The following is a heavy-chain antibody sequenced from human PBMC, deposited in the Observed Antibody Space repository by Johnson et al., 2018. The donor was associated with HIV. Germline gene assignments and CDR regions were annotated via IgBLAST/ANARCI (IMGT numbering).Heavy chain of an antibody. D-gene: IGHD5-24*01. CDR3: ARDLRWSYDAFDI. V-gene: IGHV3-30*03. CDR1: GFTFSAYD. Sequence: QVQLVESGGGVVQPGRSLRLSCAASGFTFSAYDMHWVRQAPGKGLEWVAIISYDGSNKYYVDSVKGRFTISRDNAKNSLYLQMNSLRAEDTAVYYCARDLRWSYDAFDIWGQGTMVTVSS. CDR2: ISYDGSNK. J-gene: IGHJ3*02.